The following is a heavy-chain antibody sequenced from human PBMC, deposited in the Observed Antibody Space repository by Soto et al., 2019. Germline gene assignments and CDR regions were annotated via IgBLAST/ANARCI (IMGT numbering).Heavy chain of an antibody. D-gene: IGHD2-8*02. V-gene: IGHV3-53*01. CDR2: IYSGGKT. J-gene: IGHJ4*02. Sequence: EVQLVKSGGGLIQPGGSLRLSCAASGFTVSSKYLSWVRQAPGKGLEWVSIIYSGGKTYYADSVKGRFTISRDNSKNTLYLQMNSLRAEDTAVYYCAQSTGWPGFDFWGQGTLVIISS. CDR1: GFTVSSKY. CDR3: AQSTGWPGFDF.